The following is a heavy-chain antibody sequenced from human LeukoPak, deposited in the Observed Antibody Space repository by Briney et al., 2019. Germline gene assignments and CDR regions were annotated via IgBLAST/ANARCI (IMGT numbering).Heavy chain of an antibody. CDR2: INHSGST. V-gene: IGHV4-34*01. D-gene: IGHD3-22*01. CDR3: ARVSVVVCYDSSGYYHYRIFDY. Sequence: SETLSLTCAVYGGSFSGYYWSWIRQPPGKGLEWIGEINHSGSTNYNPSLKSRVTISVDTSKNQFSLKLSSVTAADTAVYYCARVSVVVCYDSSGYYHYRIFDYWGQGTLVTVSS. CDR1: GGSFSGYY. J-gene: IGHJ4*02.